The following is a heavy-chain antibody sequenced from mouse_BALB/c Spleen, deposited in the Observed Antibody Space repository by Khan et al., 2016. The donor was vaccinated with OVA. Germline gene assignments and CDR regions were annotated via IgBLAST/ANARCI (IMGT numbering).Heavy chain of an antibody. Sequence: QVQLQQSGTELARPGASVNLSCKASGYTFTDFYINWVKQRSGQGLEWIGEISPGSGDTYYNEKFKGKATLTADKSSSTAYMQLSSLTSEASAVYFCARSNYFGYTFAYWGQGTLVTVSA. J-gene: IGHJ3*01. CDR3: ARSNYFGYTFAY. V-gene: IGHV1-77*01. D-gene: IGHD1-2*01. CDR1: GYTFTDFY. CDR2: ISPGSGDT.